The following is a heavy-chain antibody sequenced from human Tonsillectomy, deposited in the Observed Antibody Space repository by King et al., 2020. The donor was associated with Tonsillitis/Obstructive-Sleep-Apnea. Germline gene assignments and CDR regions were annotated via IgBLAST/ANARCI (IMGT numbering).Heavy chain of an antibody. V-gene: IGHV5-51*03. Sequence: VQLVESGAEVKKPGESLKISCKGSGYSFTNYWIAWVRQMPGKGLEWMGSIYPGDSDTIYSRYFRGQVTISADKSISTAYLQWSSLKPSDTAMYYCARLGPLSGNYGGDYWGQGTLVTVSS. CDR3: ARLGPLSGNYGGDY. CDR2: IYPGDSDT. J-gene: IGHJ4*02. D-gene: IGHD1-26*01. CDR1: GYSFTNYW.